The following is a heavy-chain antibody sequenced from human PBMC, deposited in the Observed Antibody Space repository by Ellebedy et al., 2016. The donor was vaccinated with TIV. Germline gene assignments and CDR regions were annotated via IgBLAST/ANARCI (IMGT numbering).Heavy chain of an antibody. D-gene: IGHD6-19*01. V-gene: IGHV3-23*01. J-gene: IGHJ4*02. CDR3: AREYRWLAYFDY. CDR2: ISGSGGST. CDR1: AFTFSSYA. Sequence: GGSLRLSCTVSAFTFSSYAMSWVRQAPGKGLEWVSAISGSGGSTYYADSVKGRFTISRDNAKNSLYLQMNSLRAEDTAVYYCAREYRWLAYFDYWGQGTLVTVSS.